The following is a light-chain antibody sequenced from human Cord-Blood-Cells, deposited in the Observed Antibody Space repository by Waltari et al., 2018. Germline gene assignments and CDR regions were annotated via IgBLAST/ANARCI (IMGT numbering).Light chain of an antibody. CDR1: QSISSY. CDR3: QQSYSTPCT. V-gene: IGKV1-39*01. Sequence: DIQMTQSPSSLSASVGDRVTITCQASQSISSYLNWYQQKPGQAPKLLIYAASSLKSGVPSRFSVSGSGTDFTLTISSLQPEDFATYYCQQSYSTPCTFGPGTKVDIK. CDR2: AAS. J-gene: IGKJ3*01.